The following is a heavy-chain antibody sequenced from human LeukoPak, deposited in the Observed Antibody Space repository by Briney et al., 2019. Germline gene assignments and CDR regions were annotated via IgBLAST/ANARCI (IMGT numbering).Heavy chain of an antibody. CDR3: ARHCSSTSCYNQPDY. CDR1: GGSISSYY. Sequence: SETLSLTCTVSGGSISSYYWSCIRQPPGKGLEWIGYIYYSGSTNYNPSLKSRVTISVDTSKNQFSLKLSSVTAADTAVYYCARHCSSTSCYNQPDYWGQGTLVTVSS. CDR2: IYYSGST. D-gene: IGHD2-2*02. J-gene: IGHJ4*02. V-gene: IGHV4-59*08.